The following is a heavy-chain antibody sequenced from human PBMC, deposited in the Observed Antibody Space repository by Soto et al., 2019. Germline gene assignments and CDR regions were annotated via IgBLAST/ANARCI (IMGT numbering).Heavy chain of an antibody. V-gene: IGHV1-3*01. CDR1: GYSFTNYA. J-gene: IGHJ6*02. Sequence: QVQLGQSGAEVKKPGASVKVSCKASGYSFTNYAMHWVRQAPGQGLEWMGWINAGNGNTKYSQKFQGRVTITRDTSASTLYKELRSLRSEDTAVYYCARDYWRDYYTGMDVWGQGTTVTVSS. CDR3: ARDYWRDYYTGMDV. CDR2: INAGNGNT. D-gene: IGHD3-3*01.